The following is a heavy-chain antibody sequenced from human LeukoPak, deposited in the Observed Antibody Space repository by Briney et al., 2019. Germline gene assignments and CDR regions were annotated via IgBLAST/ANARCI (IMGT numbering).Heavy chain of an antibody. CDR2: IYSNEYT. D-gene: IGHD3-10*01. V-gene: IGHV4-4*09. CDR1: GCSINSYY. CDR3: ARQAYYSESGSWTGFDY. Sequence: SETLSLTCTVSGCSINSYYWSWIRQPPGKGLEWIGYIYSNEYTNYNPSLKSRVTMSVDTSNNQFSLRLSSETAADTAVYYCARQAYYSESGSWTGFDYWGQGTLVPVSS. J-gene: IGHJ4*02.